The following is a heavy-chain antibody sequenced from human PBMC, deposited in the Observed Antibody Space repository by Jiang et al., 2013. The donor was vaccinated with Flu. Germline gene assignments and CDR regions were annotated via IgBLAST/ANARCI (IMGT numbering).Heavy chain of an antibody. CDR1: GFSLSTSGVG. CDR3: ALSPSSWDYVWGSYLGWFDP. D-gene: IGHD3-16*02. CDR2: IYWNDDK. J-gene: IGHJ5*02. V-gene: IGHV2-5*01. Sequence: KPTQTLTLTCTFSGFSLSTSGVGVGWIRQPPGKALEWLALIYWNDDKRYSPSLKSRLTITKDTSKNQVVLTMTNMDPVDTATYYCALSPSSWDYVWGSYLGWFDPWGQGTLVTVSS.